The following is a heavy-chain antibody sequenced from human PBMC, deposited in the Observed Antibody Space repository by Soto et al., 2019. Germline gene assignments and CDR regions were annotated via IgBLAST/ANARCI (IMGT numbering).Heavy chain of an antibody. CDR2: IYYSWRT. CDR1: GGSISSGGYY. J-gene: IGHJ5*02. CDR3: ARVFSDSSSFFDP. Sequence: QVQLQESGPGLVKPSQTLSLTCTVSGGSISSGGYYWSWIRQHPGEGLEWIGNIYYSWRTYYNPSLKGRVTISVDTSKNQFSLKVSSVTGADTAVYYCARVFSDSSSFFDPWGQGTLVTVSS. D-gene: IGHD6-13*01. V-gene: IGHV4-31*03.